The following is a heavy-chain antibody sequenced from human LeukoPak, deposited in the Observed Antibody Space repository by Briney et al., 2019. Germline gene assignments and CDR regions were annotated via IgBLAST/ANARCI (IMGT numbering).Heavy chain of an antibody. CDR2: IYPGGST. CDR1: TFTVIDHY. J-gene: IGHJ6*02. D-gene: IGHD2-21*01. CDR3: ARGAGVSHNYYYAMDI. Sequence: GGSLRLSCAASTFTVIDHYMTWVRQAPGRGLEWVAAIYPGGSTYYADSVKGRFTISRDKSKNALYLQMNTLGAEETAVYYCARGAGVSHNYYYAMDIWGQGTTVTVSS. V-gene: IGHV3-66*02.